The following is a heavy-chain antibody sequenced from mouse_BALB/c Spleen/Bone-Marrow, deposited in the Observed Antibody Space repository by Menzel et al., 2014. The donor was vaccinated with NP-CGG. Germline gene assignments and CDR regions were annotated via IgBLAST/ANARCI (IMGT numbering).Heavy chain of an antibody. J-gene: IGHJ4*01. D-gene: IGHD1-1*02. V-gene: IGHV1-18*01. CDR3: ARRGNYGHAMDY. CDR1: GYTFTDYN. Sequence: EVKLVESGPEVVKPGASVKIPCKTSGYTFTDYNVDWVKQSQGKSLEWIGDINPNNGGTIYNQKFKGKATLTVDKSSSTAYIELRSLTSEDTAVYYCARRGNYGHAMDYWGQGTSVTVSS. CDR2: INPNNGGT.